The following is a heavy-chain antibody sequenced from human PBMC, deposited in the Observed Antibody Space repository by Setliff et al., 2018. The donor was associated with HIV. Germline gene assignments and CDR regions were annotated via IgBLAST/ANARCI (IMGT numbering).Heavy chain of an antibody. CDR3: IRKGEGASAFDI. V-gene: IGHV3-74*01. CDR1: GFAFSSYW. Sequence: GSLRLSCAASGFAFSSYWMFWVRQAPGKGLVWVSHINSDGSSTSYADSVKGRFTISRDNAKNTLYLQMNSLRADDTAVYYCIRKGEGASAFDIWGQGTMVTVSS. J-gene: IGHJ3*02. CDR2: INSDGSST. D-gene: IGHD1-26*01.